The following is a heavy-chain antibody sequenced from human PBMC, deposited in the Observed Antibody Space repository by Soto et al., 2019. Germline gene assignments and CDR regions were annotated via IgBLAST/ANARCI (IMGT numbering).Heavy chain of an antibody. CDR2: INPNSGGT. Sequence: QIELVQSGADVKKPGASVRVSCEASGYSFTALYIHWVRQAPGQGLEWMGYINPNSGGTDVVQKFQGKVTLTRDTSSSTAYMELSRLTFDDTAVYFCARQRIQMATSYLDYWGQGTLVTVSS. CDR3: ARQRIQMATSYLDY. D-gene: IGHD5-12*01. J-gene: IGHJ4*02. V-gene: IGHV1-2*02. CDR1: GYSFTALY.